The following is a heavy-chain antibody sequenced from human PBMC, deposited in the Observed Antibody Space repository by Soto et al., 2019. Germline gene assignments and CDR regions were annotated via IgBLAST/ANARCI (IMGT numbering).Heavy chain of an antibody. V-gene: IGHV3-21*01. Sequence: EVQLVESGGGLVKPGGSLRLSCAASGFTFSSYSMNWVRQAPGKGLEWVSSISSSSSYIYYADSVKGRFTISRDNAKNSLYLQMNSLRAEDTAVYYCARDSDISVVGPAAVDYYYYMDVWGKGTTVTVSS. CDR2: ISSSSSYI. D-gene: IGHD2-2*01. CDR3: ARDSDISVVGPAAVDYYYYMDV. CDR1: GFTFSSYS. J-gene: IGHJ6*03.